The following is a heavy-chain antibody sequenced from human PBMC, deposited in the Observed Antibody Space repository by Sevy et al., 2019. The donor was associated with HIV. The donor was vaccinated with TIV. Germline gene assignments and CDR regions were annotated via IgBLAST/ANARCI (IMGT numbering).Heavy chain of an antibody. Sequence: GGSLRLSCTASGFTFGDYCMSWVRQAPGNGLEWVAFLKSDVYGGTVDHAASVRGRFVISRDDSKTIAYLQMNDLKTEDTSVYYCTRWKAAQSIFDYWAQGALVTVSS. D-gene: IGHD6-13*01. CDR2: LKSDVYGGTV. CDR1: GFTFGDYC. J-gene: IGHJ4*02. V-gene: IGHV3-49*04. CDR3: TRWKAAQSIFDY.